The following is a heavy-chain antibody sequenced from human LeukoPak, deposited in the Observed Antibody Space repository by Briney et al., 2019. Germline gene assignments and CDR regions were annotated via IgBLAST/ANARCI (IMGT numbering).Heavy chain of an antibody. J-gene: IGHJ4*02. CDR1: GGSISSGDYY. D-gene: IGHD5-18*01. Sequence: PSQTLSLTCTVSGGSISSGDYYWSWMRQPPGKGLEGIGYIYYSGSTYYNPSLKSRVTISVDTSKNQFSLKLSSVTAADTAVYYCARGRPGGYSYGSAEIYFDYWGQGTLVTVSS. V-gene: IGHV4-30-4*08. CDR3: ARGRPGGYSYGSAEIYFDY. CDR2: IYYSGST.